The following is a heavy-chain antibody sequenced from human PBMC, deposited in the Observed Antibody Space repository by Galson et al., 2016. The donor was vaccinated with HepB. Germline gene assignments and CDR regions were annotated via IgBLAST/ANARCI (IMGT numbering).Heavy chain of an antibody. CDR3: ARLVEVARFDH. CDR2: IKQDGSEK. J-gene: IGHJ4*02. D-gene: IGHD6-19*01. CDR1: GIAFSGYW. V-gene: IGHV3-7*03. Sequence: SLRLSCAASGIAFSGYWMSWVRQAPGKGLEWVADIKQDGSEKYYVDSVKGRFPISRHNAKNSPYLQMNSLRADDTAVYYCARLVEVARFDHWGQGTLVTVSS.